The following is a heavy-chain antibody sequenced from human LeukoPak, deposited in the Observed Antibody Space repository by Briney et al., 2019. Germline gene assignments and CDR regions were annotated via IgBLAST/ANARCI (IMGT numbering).Heavy chain of an antibody. D-gene: IGHD2-15*01. V-gene: IGHV3-48*03. CDR2: ISSSGSGSII. Sequence: GGSLRLSCEASGFTFSRYEMNWVRQAPGKGLEWVSYISSSGSGSIIYYADSVKGRFTISRDNAKNSLYLQMNSLRAEDTAVYYCARDYCSGGSCYSGKLYYYYYMDVWGKGTTVTVSS. J-gene: IGHJ6*03. CDR3: ARDYCSGGSCYSGKLYYYYYMDV. CDR1: GFTFSRYE.